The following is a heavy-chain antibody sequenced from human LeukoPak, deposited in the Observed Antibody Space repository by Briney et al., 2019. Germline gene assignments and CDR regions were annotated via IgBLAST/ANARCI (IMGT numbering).Heavy chain of an antibody. CDR1: GDAFISNS. CDR3: ASTRILSGGSLDA. D-gene: IGHD3-10*01. CDR2: INPYNGNT. Sequence: ASVKVSCKASGDAFISNSFVWVRQAPGQGLEWMGWINPYNGNTDSAQRFQGRVTMSTDTSTATAYMEPRTLRSDDTAMYFCASTRILSGGSLDAWGQGTMVIVSS. J-gene: IGHJ3*01. V-gene: IGHV1-18*01.